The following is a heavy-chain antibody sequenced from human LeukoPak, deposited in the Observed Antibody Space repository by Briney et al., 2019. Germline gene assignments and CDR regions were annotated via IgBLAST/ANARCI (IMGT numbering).Heavy chain of an antibody. CDR1: RFTFSNFA. D-gene: IGHD2-2*01. CDR2: ISGSGGST. J-gene: IGHJ4*02. V-gene: IGHV3-23*01. CDR3: AKSGPYCSSTSCNYFDY. Sequence: GGSLRLSCAASRFTFSNFAMSWVRQAPGKGLEWVSAISGSGGSTYYADSVKGRFTISRDNSKNALFLQMNSLRAEDTAVYYCAKSGPYCSSTSCNYFDYWGQGTLVAVSS.